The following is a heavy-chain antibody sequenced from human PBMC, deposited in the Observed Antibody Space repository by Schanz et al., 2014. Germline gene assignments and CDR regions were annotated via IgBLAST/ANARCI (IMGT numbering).Heavy chain of an antibody. V-gene: IGHV3-30*19. J-gene: IGHJ4*02. D-gene: IGHD6-25*01. CDR2: ISYGGSDK. Sequence: HVQLVESGGGVVQPGGSLRLSCAASGFTFSAFGMHWVRQAPGKGLDWVAVISYGGSDKYYTDSVKGHFTISRDDSKNTLYLQMNSLRAEDTAIYYCARDGRKYSSGTLDYFDNWGQGTLVTVSS. CDR1: GFTFSAFG. CDR3: ARDGRKYSSGTLDYFDN.